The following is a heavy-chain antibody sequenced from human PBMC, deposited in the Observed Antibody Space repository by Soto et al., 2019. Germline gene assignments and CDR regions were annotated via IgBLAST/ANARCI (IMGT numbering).Heavy chain of an antibody. D-gene: IGHD2-2*01. CDR3: ARVPDR. Sequence: SETLSLTCTVSGGSISGSDYYWAWIRQPPGKGLEWIGTIYYSGNTYYNPSLKSRVTLSVDTSKNQFSLKLSSVTAADTAVYYCARVPDRWGQGTLVTVSS. CDR2: IYYSGNT. V-gene: IGHV4-39*07. CDR1: GGSISGSDYY. J-gene: IGHJ5*02.